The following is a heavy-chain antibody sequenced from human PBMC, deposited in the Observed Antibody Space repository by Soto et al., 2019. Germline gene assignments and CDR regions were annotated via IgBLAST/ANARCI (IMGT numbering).Heavy chain of an antibody. CDR1: GYTFTSYG. CDR2: INTYNGNT. Sequence: QVQLVQSGAEVKNPGASVKVSCKTSGYTFTSYGIGWARQAPGQRLEWMGWINTYNGNTNYAQNLQGRVTLTTDTSTSTAYMELRSLRSNDTAIYYCAMVDVYVTPSPQDVWGQGTTVTVSS. CDR3: AMVDVYVTPSPQDV. V-gene: IGHV1-18*01. D-gene: IGHD3-16*01. J-gene: IGHJ6*02.